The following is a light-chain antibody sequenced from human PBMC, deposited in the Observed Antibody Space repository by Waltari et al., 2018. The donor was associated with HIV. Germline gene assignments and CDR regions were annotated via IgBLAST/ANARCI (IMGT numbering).Light chain of an antibody. CDR3: SAWDDIVSAYV. V-gene: IGLV1-47*01. Sequence: QSMLTQPPSASGTPGQRVTVSCSGRSSTIGTNYVYWYQHLPGTTPKLLIYRDNHRPSGAPDRFSWSESGSSASVAISGLRSEDEADYYCSAWDDIVSAYVFGTWTRVTVL. J-gene: IGLJ1*01. CDR2: RDN. CDR1: SSTIGTNY.